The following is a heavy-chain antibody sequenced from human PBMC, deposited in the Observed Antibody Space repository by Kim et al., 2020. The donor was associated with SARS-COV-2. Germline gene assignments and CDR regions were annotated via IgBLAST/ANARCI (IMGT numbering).Heavy chain of an antibody. V-gene: IGHV3-30*18. J-gene: IGHJ6*03. CDR1: GFTFSSYG. CDR2: ISYDGSNK. D-gene: IGHD5-18*01. Sequence: GGSLRLSCAASGFTFSSYGMHWVRQAPGKGLEWVAVISYDGSNKYYADSVKGRFTISRDNSKNTLYLQMNSLRAEDTAVYYCAKDTSGYSYGWLYYYYMDVWGKGTTVTVSS. CDR3: AKDTSGYSYGWLYYYYMDV.